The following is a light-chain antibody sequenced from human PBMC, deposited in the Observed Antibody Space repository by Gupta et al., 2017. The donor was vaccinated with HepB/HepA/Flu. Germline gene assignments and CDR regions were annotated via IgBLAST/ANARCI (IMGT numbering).Light chain of an antibody. CDR3: QHRTNSLT. J-gene: IGKJ4*01. V-gene: IGKV3-11*01. CDR2: DAS. Sequence: IVLTHSPATLSLSPGERATLSCRASQRYNNYLAWYQKKPGQAHRLLIYDASKRATGIPARFSGSGSGTDFTITISSLEPEDFAVYYCQHRTNSLTFGGGTKVEIK. CDR1: QRYNNY.